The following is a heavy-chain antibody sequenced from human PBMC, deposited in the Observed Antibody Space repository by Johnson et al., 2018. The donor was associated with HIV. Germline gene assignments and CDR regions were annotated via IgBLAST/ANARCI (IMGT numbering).Heavy chain of an antibody. J-gene: IGHJ3*02. Sequence: QMQLVESGGGVVQPGRSLRLSCAASGFTFSSYAMHWVRQAPGKGLEWVAVISYVGSNKYYADSVKGRFTISRDNSKNTLYLQMNSLRAEDTAVYYCAGGGSSTSLDAFDIWGQGTMVTVSS. CDR3: AGGGSSTSLDAFDI. D-gene: IGHD2-2*01. CDR1: GFTFSSYA. CDR2: ISYVGSNK. V-gene: IGHV3-30-3*01.